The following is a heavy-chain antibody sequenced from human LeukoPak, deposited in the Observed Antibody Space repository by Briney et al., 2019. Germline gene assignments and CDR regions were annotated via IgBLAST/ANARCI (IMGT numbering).Heavy chain of an antibody. V-gene: IGHV4-39*01. CDR1: GDSISSNYYY. CDR2: INYSGST. D-gene: IGHD3-10*01. J-gene: IGHJ3*02. CDR3: ARHADGHNLITAFDI. Sequence: SETLSLTCSVSGDSISSNYYYWGWIRQPPGKGLEWIGSINYSGSTRYHPSLKSRVTTSVDTSKTQFSLKVNSVTAADTAVYYCARHADGHNLITAFDIWGQGTMVTVSS.